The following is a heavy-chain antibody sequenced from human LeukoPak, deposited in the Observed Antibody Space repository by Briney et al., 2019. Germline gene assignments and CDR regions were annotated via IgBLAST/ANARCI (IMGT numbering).Heavy chain of an antibody. J-gene: IGHJ4*02. CDR1: GFTFSSYG. Sequence: GRSLRLSCAASGFTFSSYGMHWVRQAPGKGLEWVAVISYDGSNKYYADSVKGRFTISRDNSKNTLYLQMNSLRAEDTAVYYCAKDGSSEGTDYGDGLHFDYWGQGTLVTVSS. D-gene: IGHD4-17*01. V-gene: IGHV3-30*18. CDR2: ISYDGSNK. CDR3: AKDGSSEGTDYGDGLHFDY.